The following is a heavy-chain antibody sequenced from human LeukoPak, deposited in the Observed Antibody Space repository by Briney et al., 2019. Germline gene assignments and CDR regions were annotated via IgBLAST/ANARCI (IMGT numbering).Heavy chain of an antibody. D-gene: IGHD5-24*01. J-gene: IGHJ4*02. CDR2: ISYDGSNK. V-gene: IGHV3-30-3*01. CDR1: GFTFSSYA. Sequence: GGSLRLSCAASGFTFSSYAMHWVRQAPGKGLEWVAVISYDGSNKYYADSVKGRFTISRDNSKNTLYLQMNGLRAEDTAVYYCAREGNVDGYPYYFDYWGQGTLVTVSS. CDR3: AREGNVDGYPYYFDY.